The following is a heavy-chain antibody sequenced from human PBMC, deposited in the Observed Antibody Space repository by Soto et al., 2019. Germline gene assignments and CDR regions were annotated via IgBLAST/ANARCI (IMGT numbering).Heavy chain of an antibody. D-gene: IGHD2-15*01. J-gene: IGHJ3*02. CDR1: GYTFTGYY. CDR3: ARDRLGPEIAATRAFDI. CDR2: INPSGGST. V-gene: IGHV1-46*01. Sequence: ASVKVSCKASGYTFTGYYMHWVRQAPGQGLEWMGWINPSGGSTSYAQKFQGRVTMTRDTSTSTVYMELSSLRSEDTAVYYCARDRLGPEIAATRAFDIWGQGTMVTVSS.